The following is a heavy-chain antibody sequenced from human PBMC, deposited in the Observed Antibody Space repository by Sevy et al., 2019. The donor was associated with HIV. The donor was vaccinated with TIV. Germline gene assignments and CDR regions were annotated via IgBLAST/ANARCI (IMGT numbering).Heavy chain of an antibody. V-gene: IGHV1-24*01. CDR2: FDPEDGET. Sequence: ASVKVSCKVSGYTLSQISMHWVRQAPGKGLEWMGSFDPEDGETIYAQKLQARVTMTEDTSTDTAYMELSCLRSDDAAVYYCATTKDYYDSSGSPFDSWGQGTLVTVSS. J-gene: IGHJ4*02. CDR1: GYTLSQIS. D-gene: IGHD3-22*01. CDR3: ATTKDYYDSSGSPFDS.